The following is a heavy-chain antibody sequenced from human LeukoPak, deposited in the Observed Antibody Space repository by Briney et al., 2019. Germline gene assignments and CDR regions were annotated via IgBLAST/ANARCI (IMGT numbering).Heavy chain of an antibody. D-gene: IGHD3-22*01. V-gene: IGHV3-21*01. Sequence: GESLKISCAASGFTFSSYSMNWVRQAPGKGLEWVSSISSSSSYIYYADSVKGRFTISRDNAKNSLYLQMNSLRAEDTAVYYCARYDYYDSSGYPTPGDYWGQGTLVTVSS. CDR1: GFTFSSYS. J-gene: IGHJ4*02. CDR3: ARYDYYDSSGYPTPGDY. CDR2: ISSSSSYI.